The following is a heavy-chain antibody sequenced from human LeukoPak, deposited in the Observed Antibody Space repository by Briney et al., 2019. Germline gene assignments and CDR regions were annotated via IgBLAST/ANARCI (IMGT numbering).Heavy chain of an antibody. CDR3: ARRYCGGDCTFDWFDP. CDR2: IYYSGNT. V-gene: IGHV4-39*01. J-gene: IGHJ5*02. Sequence: SETPSLTCTVSGGSISSSSYYWGWIRQPPGKGLEWIGSIYYSGNTYYNPSLKSRVTISVDTSKNQFSLKLSSVTAADTAVYYCARRYCGGDCTFDWFDPWGQGTLVTVSS. CDR1: GGSISSSSYY. D-gene: IGHD2-21*02.